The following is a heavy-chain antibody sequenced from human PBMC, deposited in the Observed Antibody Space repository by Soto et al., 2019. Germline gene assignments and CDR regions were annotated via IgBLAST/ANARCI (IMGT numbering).Heavy chain of an antibody. Sequence: VGSLRLSCLASGFSFNSFNMNWIRRAPGRGLEWVASISVSGDNIYYGDSMQGRFTISRDNSKRSVFLDLNSLRVEDTAVYYCARDLGLLKSMFDYWGQGTLVTVSS. CDR1: GFSFNSFN. CDR3: ARDLGLLKSMFDY. J-gene: IGHJ4*02. V-gene: IGHV3-21*01. CDR2: ISVSGDNI. D-gene: IGHD2-8*01.